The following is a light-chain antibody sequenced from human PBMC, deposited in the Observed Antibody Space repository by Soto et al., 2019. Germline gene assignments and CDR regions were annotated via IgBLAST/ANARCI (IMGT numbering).Light chain of an antibody. CDR2: AAS. J-gene: IGKJ3*01. CDR3: QQSYSTPR. CDR1: QYIDSS. Sequence: DIQMTQSPSSLSASVGDSVSITCRASQYIDSSLNWYQQKPGKAPKLLIYAASSLQSGVPSRFSGSGSGTDFTLTISSLQPEDCATYYCQQSYSTPRFGPGTKVDIQ. V-gene: IGKV1-39*01.